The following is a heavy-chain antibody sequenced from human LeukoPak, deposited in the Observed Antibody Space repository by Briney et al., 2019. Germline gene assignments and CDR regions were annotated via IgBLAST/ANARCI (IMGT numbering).Heavy chain of an antibody. CDR2: IYTSGST. CDR1: GGSISSYY. Sequence: PSETLSLTCTVSGGSISSYYWSWIRQPAGEGLEWIGRIYTSGSTNYNPSLKSRVTMSVDTSKNQFSLKLSSVTAADTAVYYCARDSLTMVRGVIIHYYYYYMDVWGKGTTVTISS. D-gene: IGHD3-10*01. V-gene: IGHV4-4*07. CDR3: ARDSLTMVRGVIIHYYYYYMDV. J-gene: IGHJ6*03.